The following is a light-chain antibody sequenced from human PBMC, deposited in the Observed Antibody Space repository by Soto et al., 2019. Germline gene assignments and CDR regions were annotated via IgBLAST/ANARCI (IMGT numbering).Light chain of an antibody. V-gene: IGKV3-20*01. J-gene: IGKJ1*01. CDR2: GAS. Sequence: EIVLTQSPGTLSLSPGERATLSCRSSQSVSSSDLAWYQQKPGQAPRLLIYGASSRASGIPDRCSGSGSGTALSVTISSLETEDFEVYDCQQYGSSPWTFGQGTKVDIK. CDR1: QSVSSSD. CDR3: QQYGSSPWT.